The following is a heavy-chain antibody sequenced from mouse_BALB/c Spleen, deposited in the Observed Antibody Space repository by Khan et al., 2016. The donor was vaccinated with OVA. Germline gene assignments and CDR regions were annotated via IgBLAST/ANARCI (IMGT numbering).Heavy chain of an antibody. V-gene: IGHV1-69*02. CDR1: GYTFTSYW. Sequence: QVQLQQSGAELVKPGAPVKLSCKASGYTFTSYWMNWVKQRPGRGLEWIGRIDPSDSETHYNQKFKDKATLTADKSSSTAYIQLSSLTSEDSAVYYCARDQYGNYFYAMDYWGQGTSVTVSS. CDR3: ARDQYGNYFYAMDY. CDR2: IDPSDSET. J-gene: IGHJ4*01. D-gene: IGHD2-10*02.